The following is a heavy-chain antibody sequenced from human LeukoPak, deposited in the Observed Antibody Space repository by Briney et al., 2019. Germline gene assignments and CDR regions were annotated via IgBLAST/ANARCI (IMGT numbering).Heavy chain of an antibody. CDR2: INHSGST. V-gene: IGHV4-34*01. CDR3: ARGGRAEFDY. Sequence: SETLSLTCAVYGGSFSGYYWSWIRQPPGKGLEWIGEINHSGSTNYNPSLKSRVTISVDTSKNQFSLKLSSVTAADTAVYYCARGGRAEFDYWGRGTLVTVSS. CDR1: GGSFSGYY. J-gene: IGHJ4*02. D-gene: IGHD2-15*01.